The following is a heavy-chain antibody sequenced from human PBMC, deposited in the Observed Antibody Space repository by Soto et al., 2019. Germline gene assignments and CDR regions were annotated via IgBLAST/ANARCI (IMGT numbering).Heavy chain of an antibody. V-gene: IGHV4-31*03. J-gene: IGHJ4*02. Sequence: QVQLQESGPGLVKPSQTLSLTCTVSGGSISSGGYYWSWIRQHPGKGLEWIGYIYYSGSTYYNLSLKSRVTISVDTSKNQFTLKLSSVTAADTAVYYRARANGDAPYFDYWGQGTLVTVSS. CDR1: GGSISSGGYY. D-gene: IGHD4-17*01. CDR3: ARANGDAPYFDY. CDR2: IYYSGST.